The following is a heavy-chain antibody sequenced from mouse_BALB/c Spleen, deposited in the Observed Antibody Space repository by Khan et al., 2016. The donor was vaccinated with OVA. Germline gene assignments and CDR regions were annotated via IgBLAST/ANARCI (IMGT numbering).Heavy chain of an antibody. CDR2: IYPYNGGT. Sequence: EVQLQESGHEQVKPGASVKISCKASGYTFTVYNMHWVKQSHGKSLEWIGYIYPYNGGTGINQKCKSKATLTVDNSSSTAYMYLSILTSEDTAVYDCARVDYDEDDVGYWGQGTTVTVSS. D-gene: IGHD2-4*01. J-gene: IGHJ4*01. CDR3: ARVDYDEDDVGY. V-gene: IGHV1S29*02. CDR1: GYTFTVYN.